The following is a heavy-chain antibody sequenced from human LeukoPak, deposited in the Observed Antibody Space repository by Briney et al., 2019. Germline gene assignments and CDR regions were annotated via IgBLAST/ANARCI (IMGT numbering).Heavy chain of an antibody. CDR2: INTDGGVT. V-gene: IGHV3-74*01. J-gene: IGHJ4*02. CDR1: GFTFSKYW. Sequence: PGGSLRLSCAASGFTFSKYWMLWVRQAPGKGLDSVSRINTDGGVTTYADSVKGRFTVSRDNADNTMFLQMNSVRDEDTAVYYCATKQWLAPPPDSWGQGTPVTVSS. D-gene: IGHD6-19*01. CDR3: ATKQWLAPPPDS.